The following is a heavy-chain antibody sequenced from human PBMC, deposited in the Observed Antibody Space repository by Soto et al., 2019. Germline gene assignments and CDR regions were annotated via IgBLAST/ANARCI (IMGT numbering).Heavy chain of an antibody. V-gene: IGHV4-39*01. J-gene: IGHJ4*02. CDR3: ASAPTGYSSSWYNEYFDY. CDR2: IYYSGST. D-gene: IGHD6-13*01. CDR1: GGSISSSSYY. Sequence: SETLSLTCTVSGGSISSSSYYWGWIRQPPGKGLEWIGSIYYSGSTYYNPSLKSRVTISVDTSKNQFSLKLSSVTAADTAVLYCASAPTGYSSSWYNEYFDYWGQGTLVTVSS.